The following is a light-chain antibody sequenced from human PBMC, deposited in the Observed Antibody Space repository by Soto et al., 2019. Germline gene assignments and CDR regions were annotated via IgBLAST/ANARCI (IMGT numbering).Light chain of an antibody. CDR1: QDVGNW. CDR3: QQYNSYL. J-gene: IGKJ3*01. CDR2: DAS. V-gene: IGKV1-5*01. Sequence: DIQMTQSPSTLSASVGDRVTITCRASQDVGNWLAWYQQKPGKAPKLLIYDASSLQSGVPSRFSGSGSGTEFTLSISCLEPDDFATYFCQQYNSYLFGPGNKVDIK.